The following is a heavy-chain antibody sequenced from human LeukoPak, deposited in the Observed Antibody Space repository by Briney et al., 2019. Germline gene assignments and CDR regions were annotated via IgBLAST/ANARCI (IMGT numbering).Heavy chain of an antibody. V-gene: IGHV3-11*01. Sequence: GGSLRLSCAASGFTFSDYYMSRSRQAPGKGLEWIPYITSSGSTIYYADSVKGRFTVSRDNAKNSLYLQMNTLRAEDTAVYYCATHIAEATALHYWGQGTLVTVSS. D-gene: IGHD6-13*01. CDR3: ATHIAEATALHY. CDR1: GFTFSDYY. J-gene: IGHJ4*02. CDR2: ITSSGSTI.